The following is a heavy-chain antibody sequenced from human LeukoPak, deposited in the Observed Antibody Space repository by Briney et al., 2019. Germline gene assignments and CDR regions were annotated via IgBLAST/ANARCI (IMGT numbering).Heavy chain of an antibody. CDR1: GFSFSTYS. CDR3: ARPASTFPLGY. CDR2: ISSSGTTI. D-gene: IGHD3-3*02. J-gene: IGHJ4*02. Sequence: GGSLRPSCAASGFSFSTYSMNWVRQAPGKGLEWVSYISSSGTTIYYADSVKGRFTISRDNANNSLYLQMRSLRAEDTALYYCARPASTFPLGYWGQGTLVTVSS. V-gene: IGHV3-48*04.